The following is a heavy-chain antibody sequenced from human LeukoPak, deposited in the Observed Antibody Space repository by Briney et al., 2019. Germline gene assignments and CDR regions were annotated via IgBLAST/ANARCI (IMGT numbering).Heavy chain of an antibody. CDR2: ISSSGSTI. J-gene: IGHJ4*02. CDR3: SGGSRFVDY. Sequence: GGSLRLSCAASGFTFSEYYMSWIRQAPGKGLEWVSYISSSGSTIYYADSVKGRFTISRDNAKNSLFLQMNSLRVEDTAVYYCSGGSRFVDYWGQGTLVTVSS. D-gene: IGHD3-16*01. V-gene: IGHV3-11*04. CDR1: GFTFSEYY.